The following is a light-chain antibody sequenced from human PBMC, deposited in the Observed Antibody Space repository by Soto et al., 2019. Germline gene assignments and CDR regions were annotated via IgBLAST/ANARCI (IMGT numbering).Light chain of an antibody. CDR1: QSVSSGY. CDR2: GAS. Sequence: EIVLTQSPGTLSLSPGDGATLSCRASQSVSSGYLAWYQQKPGQAPRLLIYGASRRAGGIPDRFSGSGSGTDFTLSISRLEPEDFAVYYCQQYGSSYTFGQGTKLEIK. V-gene: IGKV3-20*01. CDR3: QQYGSSYT. J-gene: IGKJ2*01.